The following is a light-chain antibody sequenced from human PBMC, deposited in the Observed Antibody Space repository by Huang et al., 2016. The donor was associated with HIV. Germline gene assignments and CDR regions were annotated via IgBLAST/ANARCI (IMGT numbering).Light chain of an antibody. J-gene: IGKJ4*01. CDR2: GAS. CDR3: QQYFETPLT. V-gene: IGKV4-1*01. Sequence: DIVMTQSPDSLAVSLGERATVNCKSSQTILYSSQNKNYLAWYQQKPGQPPKLLIYGASTRESGVPDRFSGSGSGTDFTLTISSLQAEDVAVYYCQQYFETPLTFGGGTKVEIK. CDR1: QTILYSSQNKNY.